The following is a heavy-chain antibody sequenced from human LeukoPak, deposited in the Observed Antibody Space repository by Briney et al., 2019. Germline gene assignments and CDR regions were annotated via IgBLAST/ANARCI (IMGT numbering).Heavy chain of an antibody. CDR2: MNPNSGNT. J-gene: IGHJ1*01. Sequence: ASVKVSCKASGYTFTSYDINWVRQATGQGLEWMGWMNPNSGNTGYAQKFQGRVTITTDESTSTAYMELSSLRSEDTAVYYCARGYSSSWYIEYFQHWGQGTLVTVSS. CDR3: ARGYSSSWYIEYFQH. V-gene: IGHV1-8*01. D-gene: IGHD6-13*01. CDR1: GYTFTSYD.